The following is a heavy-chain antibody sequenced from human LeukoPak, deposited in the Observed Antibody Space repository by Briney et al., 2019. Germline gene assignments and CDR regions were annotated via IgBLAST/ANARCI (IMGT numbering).Heavy chain of an antibody. V-gene: IGHV4-39*07. CDR2: IYYSGST. D-gene: IGHD2-8*01. Sequence: PSETLSLTCTVSGGSISTSGYYWGWLRQPPGKGLEWIGSIYYSGSTYYNPSLKSRVTISLDTSKNQFSLKLNSVTAADTAVYYCARGGVLYYAGVWGKGTTVTVSS. CDR3: ARGGVLYYAGV. CDR1: GGSISTSGYY. J-gene: IGHJ6*04.